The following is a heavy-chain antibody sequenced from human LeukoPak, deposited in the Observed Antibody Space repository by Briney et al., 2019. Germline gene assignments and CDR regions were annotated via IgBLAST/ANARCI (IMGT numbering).Heavy chain of an antibody. CDR3: ARDPEEISYFDY. V-gene: IGHV1-69*04. D-gene: IGHD1-14*01. CDR1: GGTFSSYA. Sequence: GSSVKVSCKASGGTFSSYAISWVRQAPGQGLEWMGRIIPILGIANYAQKFQGRVTMTRDTSTSTVYMELSSLRSEDTAVYYCARDPEEISYFDYWGQGTLVTVSS. J-gene: IGHJ4*02. CDR2: IIPILGIA.